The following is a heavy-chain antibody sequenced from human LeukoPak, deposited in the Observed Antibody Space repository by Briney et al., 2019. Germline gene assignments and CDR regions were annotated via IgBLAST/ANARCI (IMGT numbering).Heavy chain of an antibody. Sequence: GASVTVSCKASGYSFTTYDINWVRQAPGHGLEWMGWMRPKKSDTGYARKFQDRVTLTWNISTDKAYMELNSLTAEDTAVYFCAGGPPEDTSSGYWGQGTLVTVSS. D-gene: IGHD3-22*01. CDR1: GYSFTTYD. CDR2: MRPKKSDT. V-gene: IGHV1-8*01. CDR3: AGGPPEDTSSGY. J-gene: IGHJ4*02.